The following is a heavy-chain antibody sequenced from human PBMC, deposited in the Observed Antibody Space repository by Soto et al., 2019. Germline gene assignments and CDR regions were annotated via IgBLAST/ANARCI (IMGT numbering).Heavy chain of an antibody. D-gene: IGHD3-9*01. CDR1: GFTFSSYS. J-gene: IGHJ4*02. Sequence: GGSLRLSCAASGFTFSSYSMNWVRQAPGKGLEWVSSISSSSSYIYYADSVKSRFTISRDNAKNSLYLQMNSLRAEDTAVYYCARGGRLANYDILTGYPFDYWGQGTLVTVSS. CDR2: ISSSSSYI. CDR3: ARGGRLANYDILTGYPFDY. V-gene: IGHV3-21*01.